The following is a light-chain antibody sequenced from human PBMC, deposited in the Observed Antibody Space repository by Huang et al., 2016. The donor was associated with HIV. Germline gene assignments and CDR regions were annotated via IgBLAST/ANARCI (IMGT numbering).Light chain of an antibody. CDR3: HQYYDTPGT. Sequence: DIVMTQSPDSLAVSLGERATINCRSSQNILNTYNNQNYLTWYQQKSGHPPRLLIYWASTRESGVPDRVSGSGSGTDFTLTISSLQAEDMAFYYCHQYYDTPGTFGQGTQVEIK. CDR2: WAS. J-gene: IGKJ1*01. CDR1: QNILNTYNNQNY. V-gene: IGKV4-1*01.